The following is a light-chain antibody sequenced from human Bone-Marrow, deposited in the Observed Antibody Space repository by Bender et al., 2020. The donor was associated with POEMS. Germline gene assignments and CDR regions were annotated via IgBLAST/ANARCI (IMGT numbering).Light chain of an antibody. V-gene: IGLV2-8*01. Sequence: QSALTQPPSASGSRGQPVTISCTGTSSDVGVYDYVSWYQQHSGKAPKLIIYEVTKRPSGVPDRFSGSKSGNTASLTVSGLQTGDEADYYCATWDSSLSAVVFGGGTKLTVL. CDR1: SSDVGVYDY. CDR3: ATWDSSLSAVV. CDR2: EVT. J-gene: IGLJ2*01.